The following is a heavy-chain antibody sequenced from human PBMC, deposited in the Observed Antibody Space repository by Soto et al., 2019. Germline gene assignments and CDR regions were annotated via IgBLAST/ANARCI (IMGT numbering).Heavy chain of an antibody. Sequence: QAQLLQSGAEVTKPGASVKVSCKASGYTFINYFIHWVRQAPGQRLEWIGIVDPSRGSADYAQKFQGRVTMTTDVSTRTVFMDLSSLRSEDTAVYYCARPLIGNTVDLWGQGTTVIVSS. CDR1: GYTFINYF. V-gene: IGHV1-46*01. D-gene: IGHD1-7*01. J-gene: IGHJ3*01. CDR3: ARPLIGNTVDL. CDR2: VDPSRGSA.